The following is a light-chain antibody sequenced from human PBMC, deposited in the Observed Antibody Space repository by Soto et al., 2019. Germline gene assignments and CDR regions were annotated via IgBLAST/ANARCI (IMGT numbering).Light chain of an antibody. CDR3: SSYTTTSTRV. CDR2: DVS. Sequence: QSALTQPASVSASPGQSITISCTGTSSDIGGYNSVSWYQQHPGKAPQLMIYDVSYRPSGISSRFSGSKSGNTVSLTISGLQAEDEADYYCSSYTTTSTRVFGGGTKVTVL. J-gene: IGLJ2*01. V-gene: IGLV2-14*01. CDR1: SSDIGGYNS.